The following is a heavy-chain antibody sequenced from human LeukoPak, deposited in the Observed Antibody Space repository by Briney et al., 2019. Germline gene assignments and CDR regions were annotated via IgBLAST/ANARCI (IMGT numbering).Heavy chain of an antibody. CDR3: ASAGSHSYFDS. V-gene: IGHV3-23*01. J-gene: IGHJ4*02. CDR1: GFTFSSYA. Sequence: AGGSLRLSCAASGFTFSSYAMSWVRQAPGKGLEWVSAISGSGSSTYSADSVKGRFTISRDNSKNTLYLQMNSLRAEDTAVYFCASAGSHSYFDSWGPGTLVTVSS. D-gene: IGHD6-13*01. CDR2: ISGSGSST.